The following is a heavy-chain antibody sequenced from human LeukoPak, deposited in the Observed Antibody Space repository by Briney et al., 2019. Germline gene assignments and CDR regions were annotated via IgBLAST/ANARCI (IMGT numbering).Heavy chain of an antibody. V-gene: IGHV1-18*01. Sequence: ASVKVSCKTSGYSFSYYDISWVRQAPGQGLEWMGRISGYTGNTTYAQNLQGRVTLTTDTSTSTAYMELRSLRSDDTAVYYCAKLQKHTHLLLWFGEFRDWGQGTPVTVSS. CDR3: AKLQKHTHLLLWFGEFRD. D-gene: IGHD3-10*01. J-gene: IGHJ1*01. CDR2: ISGYTGNT. CDR1: GYSFSYYD.